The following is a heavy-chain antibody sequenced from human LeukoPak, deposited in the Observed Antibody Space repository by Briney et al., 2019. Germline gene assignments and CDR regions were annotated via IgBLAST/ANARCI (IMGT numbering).Heavy chain of an antibody. CDR2: IYYSGST. CDR3: ARHIGFGVPLVLDY. Sequence: SSETLSLTCTVSGGSISSYYWSWIRQPPGKGLEWIGYIYYSGSTNYNPSLKSRVTISVDTSKNQFSLKLSSVTAADTAVYYCARHIGFGVPLVLDYWGQGTLVTVSS. CDR1: GGSISSYY. J-gene: IGHJ4*02. V-gene: IGHV4-59*08. D-gene: IGHD3-16*01.